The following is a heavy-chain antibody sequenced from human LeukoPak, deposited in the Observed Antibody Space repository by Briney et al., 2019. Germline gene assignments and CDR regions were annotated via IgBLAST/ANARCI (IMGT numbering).Heavy chain of an antibody. CDR3: ARVGPRGYDILTGYLTPFDY. CDR1: GYTFTSYG. Sequence: GASVKVSCKASGYTFTSYGISWVRQAPGQGLEWMGWISAYNGNTNYAQKLQGRVTMTTDTSTSTAYMELRSLRSDDTAVYYCARVGPRGYDILTGYLTPFDYWGQGTLVTVSS. D-gene: IGHD3-9*01. J-gene: IGHJ4*02. CDR2: ISAYNGNT. V-gene: IGHV1-18*01.